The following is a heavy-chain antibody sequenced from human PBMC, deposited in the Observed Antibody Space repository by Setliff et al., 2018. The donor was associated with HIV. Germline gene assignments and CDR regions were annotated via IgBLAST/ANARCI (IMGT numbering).Heavy chain of an antibody. CDR2: IYSGGST. V-gene: IGHV3-66*02. D-gene: IGHD1-1*01. J-gene: IGHJ6*04. CDR1: GFTVSTYY. CDR3: GNDEVGFPRITFIKVIVRM. Sequence: GGSLRLSCAASGFTVSTYYMSWVRQAPGKGLEWVSTIYSGGSTYHADSVKGRFTISRDNSKDTLYLQMDSLTTEDTAVYYCGNDEVGFPRITFIKVIVRMWGKGTTVTVSS.